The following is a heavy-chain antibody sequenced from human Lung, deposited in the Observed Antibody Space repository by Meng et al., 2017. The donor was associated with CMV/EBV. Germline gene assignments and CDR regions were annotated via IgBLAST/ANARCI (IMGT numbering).Heavy chain of an antibody. Sequence: VQLQDASPRPFMHSWILSTTLAVSCGSTSGRRWWSWVRQPPVNGPEWSGEIYHTGSTNYNPSLKSRVTISVDESKNQFSLRLSSVTAADTAVYYCARVGAYCGGYCYHPRWGQGTLVTVSS. J-gene: IGHJ4*02. V-gene: IGHV4-4*02. D-gene: IGHD2-21*02. CDR2: IYHTGST. CDR3: ARVGAYCGGYCYHPR. CDR1: CGSTSGRRW.